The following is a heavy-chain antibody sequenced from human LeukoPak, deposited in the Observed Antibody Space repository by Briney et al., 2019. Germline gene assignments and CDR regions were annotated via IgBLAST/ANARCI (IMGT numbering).Heavy chain of an antibody. J-gene: IGHJ4*02. Sequence: AGGSLRLSCAASGFTFSSYSMNWVRQAPGKGLEWVSSISSGSSYIYYADSVKGRFTISRDNAKNSLYLQMNSLRAEDTAVYYCARRYYDNFDYWGQGTLVTVSS. CDR2: ISSGSSYI. D-gene: IGHD3-22*01. CDR3: ARRYYDNFDY. V-gene: IGHV3-21*01. CDR1: GFTFSSYS.